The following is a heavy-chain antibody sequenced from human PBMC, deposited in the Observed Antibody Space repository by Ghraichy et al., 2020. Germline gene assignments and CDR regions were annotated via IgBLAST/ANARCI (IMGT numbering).Heavy chain of an antibody. V-gene: IGHV1-18*04. CDR1: GYTFTSYG. Sequence: ASVKVSCKASGYTFTSYGISWVRQAPGQGLEWMGWISAYNGNTNYAQKLQGRVTMTTDTSTSTAYMELRSLRSDDTAVYYCARTVPAAMWPYYYYGMDVWGQGTTVTVSS. J-gene: IGHJ6*02. CDR3: ARTVPAAMWPYYYYGMDV. CDR2: ISAYNGNT. D-gene: IGHD2-2*01.